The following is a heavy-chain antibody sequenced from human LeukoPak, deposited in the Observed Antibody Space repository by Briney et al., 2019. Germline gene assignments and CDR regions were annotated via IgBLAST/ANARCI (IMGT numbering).Heavy chain of an antibody. D-gene: IGHD1-26*01. V-gene: IGHV4-59*01. J-gene: IGHJ3*02. CDR2: IFYSGTT. CDR3: ARGGSWAKAFDI. CDR1: GGCISSYY. Sequence: PSETLSLTCTVSGGCISSYYWSWIRQPPGKGLEWIGFIFYSGTTNYNPSLKSRVTISVDTSKNQFSLKLSSVTAADTAVYYCARGGSWAKAFDIWGQGTMVTVSS.